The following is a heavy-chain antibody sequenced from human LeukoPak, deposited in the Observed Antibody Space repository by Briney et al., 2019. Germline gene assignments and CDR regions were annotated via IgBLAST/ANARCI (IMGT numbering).Heavy chain of an antibody. V-gene: IGHV3-33*06. CDR3: AKDAQRGFDYSNSLQN. D-gene: IGHD4-11*01. CDR1: GFTFSHYG. Sequence: HPGGSLRLSCAASGFTFSHYGMHWVRQTPGAGLEWVAVIWSDGSDKYYAKSVKGRFTISRDNSMNSPFLQMNSLRAEDTAVYYCAKDAQRGFDYSNSLQNWGQGILVTVSS. CDR2: IWSDGSDK. J-gene: IGHJ1*01.